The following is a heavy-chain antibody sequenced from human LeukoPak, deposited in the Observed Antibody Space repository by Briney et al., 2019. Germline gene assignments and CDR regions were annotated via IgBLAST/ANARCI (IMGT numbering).Heavy chain of an antibody. V-gene: IGHV3-15*01. D-gene: IGHD3-10*01. CDR2: MKSRTDGGTT. J-gene: IGHJ4*02. CDR3: ATGGPIYYYGSGSYLGPWGY. CDR1: GFTFANGW. Sequence: GGSLRLSCAASGFTFANGWMSWVRQAPGKGLEWVGRMKSRTDGGTTEYAAPVKGRFTISRDDSINTLFLQMTSLKTEDTAVYYCATGGPIYYYGSGSYLGPWGYWGQGTLVTVSS.